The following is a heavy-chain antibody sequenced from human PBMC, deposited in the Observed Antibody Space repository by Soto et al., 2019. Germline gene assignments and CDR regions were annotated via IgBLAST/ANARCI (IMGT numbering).Heavy chain of an antibody. CDR1: GGSISSSSYY. V-gene: IGHV4-39*01. CDR2: IYYSGST. J-gene: IGHJ6*03. CDR3: RGYCSGGSCYARDYYYYMDV. D-gene: IGHD2-15*01. Sequence: QLQLQESGPGLEKPWETLSLTCTVSGGSISSSSYYWGWIRQPPGKGLEWIGSIYYSGSTYYNPSLKSRVTISVDTSKNQFSLKLSSVTAADTAVYYCRGYCSGGSCYARDYYYYMDVWGKGTTVTVSS.